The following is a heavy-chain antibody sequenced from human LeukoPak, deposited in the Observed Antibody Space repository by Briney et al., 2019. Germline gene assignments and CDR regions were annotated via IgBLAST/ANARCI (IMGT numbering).Heavy chain of an antibody. V-gene: IGHV1-24*01. J-gene: IGHJ4*02. CDR2: FDPEDGET. CDR3: AKAPGGVIRGPFDY. CDR1: GYTLTELS. D-gene: IGHD3-10*01. Sequence: ASVKVSCKVSGYTLTELSMHWVRQAPGKGLERMGGFDPEDGETIYAQKFQGRVTMTEDTSTDTAYMELSSLRSEDTAVYYCAKAPGGVIRGPFDYWGQGTLVTVSS.